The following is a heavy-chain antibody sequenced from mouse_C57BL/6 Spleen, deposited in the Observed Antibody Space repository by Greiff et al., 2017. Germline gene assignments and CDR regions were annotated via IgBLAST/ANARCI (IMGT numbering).Heavy chain of an antibody. J-gene: IGHJ2*01. CDR3: ARGLRNGNAGFAY. V-gene: IGHV1-39*01. CDR2: INPNYGTT. CDR1: GYSFTDYN. Sequence: VQLQQSGPELVKPGASVTISCKASGYSFTDYNMNWVKQSNGKSLEWIGVINPNYGTTSYNQKFKGKATLTVDQSSSTAYMQLHSLTSEDAAVYYCARGLRNGNAGFAYWGQGTTLSVSS. D-gene: IGHD2-4*01.